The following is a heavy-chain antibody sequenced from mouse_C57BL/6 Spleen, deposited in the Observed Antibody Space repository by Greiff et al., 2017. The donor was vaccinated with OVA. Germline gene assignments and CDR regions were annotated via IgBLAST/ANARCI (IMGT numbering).Heavy chain of an antibody. CDR1: GFNIKNTY. D-gene: IGHD1-1*01. Sequence: EVQLQQSVAELVRPGASVKLSCTASGFNIKNTYMHWVKQRPEQGLEWIGRIDPANGNTKYAPKFQGKATITADTSSNTAYLQLSSLTSEDTAIYYCARGEDCGSSLWYFDVWGTGTTVTVSS. J-gene: IGHJ1*03. CDR3: ARGEDCGSSLWYFDV. V-gene: IGHV14-3*01. CDR2: IDPANGNT.